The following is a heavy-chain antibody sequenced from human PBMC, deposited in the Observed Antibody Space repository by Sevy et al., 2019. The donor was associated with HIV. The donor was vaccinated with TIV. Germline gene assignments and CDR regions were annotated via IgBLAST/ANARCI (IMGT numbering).Heavy chain of an antibody. V-gene: IGHV3-11*01. Sequence: GGSLRLSCAASGFTFSDYYMSWIRQAPGKGLEWVSYISSSGSTIYYADSVKGRFTISRHNAKNSLYLQMNSLRAEDTAVYYCARVSGAGYCSGGSCIDAFDIWGQGTMVTVSS. D-gene: IGHD2-15*01. J-gene: IGHJ3*02. CDR3: ARVSGAGYCSGGSCIDAFDI. CDR2: ISSSGSTI. CDR1: GFTFSDYY.